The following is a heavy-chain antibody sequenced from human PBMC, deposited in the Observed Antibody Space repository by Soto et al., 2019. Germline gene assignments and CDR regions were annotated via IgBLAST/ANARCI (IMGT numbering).Heavy chain of an antibody. CDR1: GGSSSGYY. Sequence: PWGTLSLTCAVYGGSSSGYYGGGIRQPPGKGLEWIREINHSGSPNYTPSLKSRFTISVDTSKNQFSLKLSSVTAADTAVYYCARGERYGPAAIRLRYYYYGMDVWGQGSTVT. CDR3: ARGERYGPAAIRLRYYYYGMDV. D-gene: IGHD2-2*02. V-gene: IGHV4-34*01. CDR2: INHSGSP. J-gene: IGHJ6*02.